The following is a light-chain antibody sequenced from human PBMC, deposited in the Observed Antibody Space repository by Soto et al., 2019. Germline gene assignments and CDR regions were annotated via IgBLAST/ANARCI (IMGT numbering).Light chain of an antibody. CDR3: QQRSNWPPG. J-gene: IGKJ4*01. V-gene: IGKV3D-20*02. Sequence: EVVLTPSPVTLSLSPGERASLSCRASPSVSSAFLAWYQQKPGQAPRLLIFGASSRATGIPARFSGSGSGTDFTLTISSLEPEDFAVYYCQQRSNWPPGFGGGTKVDIK. CDR2: GAS. CDR1: PSVSSAF.